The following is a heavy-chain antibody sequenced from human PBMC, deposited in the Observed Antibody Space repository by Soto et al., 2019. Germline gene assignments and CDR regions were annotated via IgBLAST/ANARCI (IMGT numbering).Heavy chain of an antibody. D-gene: IGHD3-22*01. CDR2: IWYDGSNK. CDR1: GFTFSSYG. J-gene: IGHJ6*02. V-gene: IGHV3-33*01. Sequence: PGGSLRLSCAASGFTFSSYGMHWVRQAPGKGLEWVAVIWYDGSNKYYADSVKGRFTISRDNSKNTLYLQMNSLRAEDTAVYYCARDGDSSGYYSNYYYYGMDVWGQGTTVTVSS. CDR3: ARDGDSSGYYSNYYYYGMDV.